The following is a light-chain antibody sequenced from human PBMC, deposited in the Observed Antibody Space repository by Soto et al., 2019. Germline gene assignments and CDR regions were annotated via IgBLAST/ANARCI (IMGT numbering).Light chain of an antibody. J-gene: IGLJ1*01. Sequence: QSVLTQPPSVSAAPGQKVTISCSGSSSNIGGNSVSWYQQLPGTAPKLLIYDDNKRPSGIPDRFSGSKSGTSATLGITGLQAEDEGDYYCQSYDSTLSARYVFGTGTKGTVL. CDR3: QSYDSTLSARYV. CDR2: DDN. V-gene: IGLV1-51*01. CDR1: SSNIGGNS.